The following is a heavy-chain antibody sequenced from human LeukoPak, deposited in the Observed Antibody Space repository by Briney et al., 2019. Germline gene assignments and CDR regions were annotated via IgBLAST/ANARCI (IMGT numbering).Heavy chain of an antibody. Sequence: ASVKVSCKACGYTFTSYYMHWVRQAPGQGLEWMGIINPSGGSTSYAQKFQGRVTMTRDTSTSTVYMELSSLRSEDTAVYYCARVRESSSSGNYYYYYMDVWGKGTAVTVSS. J-gene: IGHJ6*03. CDR1: GYTFTSYY. V-gene: IGHV1-46*01. CDR3: ARVRESSSSGNYYYYYMDV. D-gene: IGHD6-6*01. CDR2: INPSGGST.